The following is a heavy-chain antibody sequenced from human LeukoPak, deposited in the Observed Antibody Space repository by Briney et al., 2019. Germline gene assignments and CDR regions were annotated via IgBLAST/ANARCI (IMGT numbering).Heavy chain of an antibody. CDR2: VNHSGST. V-gene: IGHV4-34*01. D-gene: IGHD1-26*01. CDR3: ARDKPGYRIVGAPFDY. Sequence: SETLSLTFAVYGGSFSGYYWSWIRQPPGRGLEWIGEVNHSGSTNYNPSLKSRVTISVDTSKNQFSLKLSSVTAADTAVYYCARDKPGYRIVGAPFDYWGQGALVTVSS. CDR1: GGSFSGYY. J-gene: IGHJ4*02.